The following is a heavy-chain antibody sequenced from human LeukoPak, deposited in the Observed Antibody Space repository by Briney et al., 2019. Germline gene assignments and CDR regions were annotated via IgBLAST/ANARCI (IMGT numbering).Heavy chain of an antibody. CDR1: GFTFSSYA. Sequence: GGSLRLSCAASGFTFSSYAMSWVRQAPGKGLVWVSAISGSGGSTYYADSVKGRFTISRDNSKNTLYLQMNSLRAEDTAVYYCARGLSSYVFDYWGQGTLVTVSS. CDR2: ISGSGGST. CDR3: ARGLSSYVFDY. V-gene: IGHV3-23*01. J-gene: IGHJ4*02. D-gene: IGHD2-2*01.